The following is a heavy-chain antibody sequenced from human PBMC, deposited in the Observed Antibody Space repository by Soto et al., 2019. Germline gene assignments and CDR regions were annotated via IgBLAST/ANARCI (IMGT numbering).Heavy chain of an antibody. CDR1: GFTFSSYD. CDR3: ARDEKYDVYSSGWYNYYYGMDV. D-gene: IGHD6-19*01. J-gene: IGHJ6*02. CDR2: ISSSGSTI. Sequence: GGTLRLSYAASGFTFSSYDLNWVRPAPGKGLAWVLYISSSGSTIYYADSVKGRFTISRDNAKNSLYLQMNSLRAEDTAVYYCARDEKYDVYSSGWYNYYYGMDVCGQGTTVIVSS. V-gene: IGHV3-48*03.